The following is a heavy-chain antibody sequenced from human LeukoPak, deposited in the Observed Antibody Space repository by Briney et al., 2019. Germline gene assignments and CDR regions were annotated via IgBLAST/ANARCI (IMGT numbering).Heavy chain of an antibody. D-gene: IGHD3-10*01. CDR1: GFSVRTNY. J-gene: IGHJ4*02. CDR2: IHSGGST. V-gene: IGHV3-53*01. CDR3: AKIPPTYGSGTNFDY. Sequence: GGSLRLSCVASGFSVRTNYMSWVRQAPGKGLEWVSMIHSGGSTYYADSVQGRFTISRDIPKNTLYLQMNSLRAEDTAVYYCAKIPPTYGSGTNFDYWGQGTLVTVSS.